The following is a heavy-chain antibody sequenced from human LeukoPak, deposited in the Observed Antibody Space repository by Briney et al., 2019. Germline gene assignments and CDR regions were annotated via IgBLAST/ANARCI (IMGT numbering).Heavy chain of an antibody. CDR2: MYYSGST. CDR3: ARATRAARHFDY. Sequence: SETLSLTCTVSGGSISSISYYWGWIRQPPGKGLEWIVSMYYSGSTYNNPPLKSRVTISVDTSKNQFSLKLSSVTAADTAVYYCARATRAARHFDYWGQGTLVTVSS. J-gene: IGHJ4*02. D-gene: IGHD6-6*01. V-gene: IGHV4-39*07. CDR1: GGSISSISYY.